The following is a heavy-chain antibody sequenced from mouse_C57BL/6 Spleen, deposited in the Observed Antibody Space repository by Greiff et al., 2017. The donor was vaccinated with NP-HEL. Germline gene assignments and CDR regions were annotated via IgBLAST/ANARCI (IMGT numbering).Heavy chain of an antibody. CDR3: ARDRHYYGSSYVYFDY. V-gene: IGHV5-16*01. Sequence: DVHLVESEGGLVQPGSSMKLSCTASGFTFSDYYMAWVRQVPEKGLEWVANINYDGSSTYYLDSLKSRFIISRDNAKNILYLQMSSLKSEDTATYYCARDRHYYGSSYVYFDYWGQGTTLTVSS. J-gene: IGHJ2*01. CDR1: GFTFSDYY. D-gene: IGHD1-1*01. CDR2: INYDGSST.